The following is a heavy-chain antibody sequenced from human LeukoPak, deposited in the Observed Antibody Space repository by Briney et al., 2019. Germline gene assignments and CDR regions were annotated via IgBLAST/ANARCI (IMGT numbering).Heavy chain of an antibody. CDR1: GESFSGYY. D-gene: IGHD6-6*01. Sequence: PSETLSLTCAVYGESFSGYYWSWIRQPPGKGLEGIGEINQSGSTNYNPSLKSRVTISVDTSKNQFSLKLSSVTAADTAVYYCASIAMGIAARGWFDPWGQGTLVTVSS. CDR2: INQSGST. V-gene: IGHV4-34*01. J-gene: IGHJ5*02. CDR3: ASIAMGIAARGWFDP.